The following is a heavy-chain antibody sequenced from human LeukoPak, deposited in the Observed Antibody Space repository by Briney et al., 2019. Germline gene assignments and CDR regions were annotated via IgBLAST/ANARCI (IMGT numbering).Heavy chain of an antibody. CDR2: ISASGGST. J-gene: IGHJ4*02. CDR1: GFTLSSYA. D-gene: IGHD4-17*01. Sequence: GGSLRLSCAASGFTLSSYAMSWVRQAPGKGLEWVSSISASGGSTNYADSVKGRFTISRDNSKNTLYLQMNSLRAEDTAVYYCAKEVVTVTTFFDYWGQGTLVTVSS. V-gene: IGHV3-23*01. CDR3: AKEVVTVTTFFDY.